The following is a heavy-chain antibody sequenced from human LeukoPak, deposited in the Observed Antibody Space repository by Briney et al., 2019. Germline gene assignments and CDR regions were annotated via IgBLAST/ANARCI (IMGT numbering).Heavy chain of an antibody. J-gene: IGHJ5*02. CDR2: INHSGST. Sequence: PSETLSLTCAVYGGSFSGYYWSWIRQPPGKGLEWIGEINHSGSTNYNPSLKSRVTISVDTSKNQFSLKLSSVTAADTAVYYCARGTRRGWFDPWGQETLVTVSS. CDR3: ARGTRRGWFDP. V-gene: IGHV4-34*01. CDR1: GGSFSGYY.